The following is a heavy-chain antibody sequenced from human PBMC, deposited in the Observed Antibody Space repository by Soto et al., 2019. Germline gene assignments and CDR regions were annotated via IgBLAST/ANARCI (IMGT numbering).Heavy chain of an antibody. CDR2: IIPIFGQA. D-gene: IGHD3-10*01. CDR3: ASEVQDYGSWRSDDYFDY. V-gene: IGHV1-69*12. J-gene: IGHJ4*02. CDR1: GGTFSSYA. Sequence: QVQLVQSGAEVKKPGSSVKVSCKASGGTFSSYAISWVRQAPGQGLEWMGGIIPIFGQANYAQKFQGRVTMTADECTRAAYMGLGSLRSEDPAVYYCASEVQDYGSWRSDDYFDYWGQGALVTVSS.